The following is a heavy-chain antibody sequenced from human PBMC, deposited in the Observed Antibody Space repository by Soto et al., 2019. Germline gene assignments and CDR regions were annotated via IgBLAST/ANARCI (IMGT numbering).Heavy chain of an antibody. Sequence: QVQLQESGPGLVKPSQTLSLTCTVSGGSISSGGYYWTWIRQHPGKGLEWIGYVYYSGSTYYNPSLKIRLTISVDTSNNHFSLKLSSVTAADTAVYYCARYTYSTGWYALDYWGQGALVTVFS. D-gene: IGHD6-19*01. V-gene: IGHV4-31*03. CDR3: ARYTYSTGWYALDY. CDR1: GGSISSGGYY. J-gene: IGHJ4*02. CDR2: VYYSGST.